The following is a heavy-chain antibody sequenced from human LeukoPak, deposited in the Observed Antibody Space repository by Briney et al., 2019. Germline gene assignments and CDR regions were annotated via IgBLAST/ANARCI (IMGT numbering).Heavy chain of an antibody. CDR3: ARDGGRYRFDY. Sequence: GGSLRLSCAAPGFPFNTYNIHRIRQAPGRGLEWVSFIRNDETEIHYADFAKGRFTISRDKSKNSLYLQMNSLRPDDTALYYCARDGGRYRFDYWGQGTMVTVSS. J-gene: IGHJ4*02. CDR1: GFPFNTYN. D-gene: IGHD3-16*02. CDR2: IRNDETEI. V-gene: IGHV3-30*02.